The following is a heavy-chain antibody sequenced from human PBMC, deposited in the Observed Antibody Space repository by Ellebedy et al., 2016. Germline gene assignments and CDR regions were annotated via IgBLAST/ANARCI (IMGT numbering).Heavy chain of an antibody. D-gene: IGHD5-12*01. J-gene: IGHJ4*02. CDR2: INPSGGST. CDR1: GYTFSSYY. Sequence: ASVKVSCXASGYTFSSYYMHWVRQAPGQGLEWVGFINPSGGSTSYAEKFQGRVTMTRDTSTSTVYMELSSLRSDDTAVYYCARNRDSGLDYWGQGTLVTVSS. V-gene: IGHV1-46*01. CDR3: ARNRDSGLDY.